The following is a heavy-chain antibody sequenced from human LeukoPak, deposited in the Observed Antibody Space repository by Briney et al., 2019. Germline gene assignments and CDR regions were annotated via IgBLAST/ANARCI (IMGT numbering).Heavy chain of an antibody. J-gene: IGHJ6*03. CDR2: INHSGRT. D-gene: IGHD2-2*02. CDR3: ARGPQVYCSSTTCYNYHYYVDV. V-gene: IGHV4-34*01. Sequence: PSETLSLTCAVSGASFRGYNSNWIRQTPGKGPEWIGEINHSGRTNYNASLKSRVTISIDTSQNQFSLKLTSVTAADTAAYYCARGPQVYCSSTTCYNYHYYVDVWGKGTTVTVSS. CDR1: GASFRGYN.